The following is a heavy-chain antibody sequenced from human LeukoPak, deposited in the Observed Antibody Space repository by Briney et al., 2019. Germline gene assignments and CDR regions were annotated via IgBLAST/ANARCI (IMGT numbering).Heavy chain of an antibody. CDR1: GFTLSSYA. Sequence: GGSLRLSCAASGFTLSSYAMSWVRQAPGKGLEWVSAISGSGGSTYYADSVQGRFTISRDNSKNTLYLQMNSLRAEDTAVYYCAKDQSGSYYVCYYWGQGTLVTVSS. CDR3: AKDQSGSYYVCYY. J-gene: IGHJ4*02. D-gene: IGHD1-26*01. V-gene: IGHV3-23*01. CDR2: ISGSGGST.